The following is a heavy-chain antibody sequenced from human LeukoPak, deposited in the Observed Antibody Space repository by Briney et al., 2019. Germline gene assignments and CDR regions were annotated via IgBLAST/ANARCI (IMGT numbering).Heavy chain of an antibody. J-gene: IGHJ4*02. D-gene: IGHD4-17*01. CDR3: AKPWREDGDYWSFNY. V-gene: IGHV3-23*01. CDR1: GFTFSSYG. CDR2: ISGSGGST. Sequence: GGSLRLPCEASGFTFSSYGMSWVRQAPGKGLEWVSAISGSGGSTYFADSVKGRFTISRANSKNTLYLQMNSLRAEDTAVYYCAKPWREDGDYWSFNYWGQGTLVTVSS.